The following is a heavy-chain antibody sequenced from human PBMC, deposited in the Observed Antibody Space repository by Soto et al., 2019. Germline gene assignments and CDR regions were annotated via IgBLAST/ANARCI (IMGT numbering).Heavy chain of an antibody. V-gene: IGHV4-59*08. D-gene: IGHD3-16*02. CDR1: GGSISSYY. CDR2: IYYSGST. Sequence: SETLSLTCTVSGGSISSYYWSWIRQPPGKGLEWIGYIYYSGSTNYNPSLKSRVTISVDTSKNQFSLKLSSVTAADTAVYYCARHLNTVEHYDYIWGSYRPGGGRVDPWGQGTLVTVSS. J-gene: IGHJ5*02. CDR3: ARHLNTVEHYDYIWGSYRPGGGRVDP.